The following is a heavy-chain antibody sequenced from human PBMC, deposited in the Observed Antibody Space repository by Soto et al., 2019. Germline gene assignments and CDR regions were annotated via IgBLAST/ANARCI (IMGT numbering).Heavy chain of an antibody. D-gene: IGHD3-22*01. CDR2: IYSGGST. J-gene: IGHJ3*02. Sequence: EVQLVESGGGLIQPGGSLRLSCAASGFTVSSNYMSWVRQAPGKGLEWVSVIYSGGSTYYADSVKGRFTISRDNTKNTRYLQMNSLRAKDTAVYYCARDLYDSSGHAIYDAFDIWGQGTIVTVSS. CDR1: GFTVSSNY. CDR3: ARDLYDSSGHAIYDAFDI. V-gene: IGHV3-53*01.